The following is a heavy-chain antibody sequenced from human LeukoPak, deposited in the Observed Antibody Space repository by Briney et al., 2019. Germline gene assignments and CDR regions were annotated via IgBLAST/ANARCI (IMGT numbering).Heavy chain of an antibody. V-gene: IGHV4-31*03. CDR2: INHSGST. CDR3: ARDGWAHSFQH. D-gene: IGHD1-26*01. J-gene: IGHJ1*01. CDR1: GGSISSGGYY. Sequence: SETLSLTCTVSGGSISSGGYYWSWIRQHPGKGLEWIGEINHSGSTNYNPSLKSRVTISVDTSKNQFSLKLSSVTAADTAVYYCARDGWAHSFQHWGQGTLVTVSS.